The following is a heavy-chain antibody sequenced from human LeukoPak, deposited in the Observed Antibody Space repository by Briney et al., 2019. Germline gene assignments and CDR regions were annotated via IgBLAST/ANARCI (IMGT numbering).Heavy chain of an antibody. J-gene: IGHJ2*01. CDR3: ARRWSSWFFDL. Sequence: GGSLRLSCAASGFTFSSYAMSWVRQAPGKGLEWISAITNSGSNTYYADSVKGRFTISRDNSKDTLFLQMNSLRVEDTAVYYCARRWSSWFFDLWGRGTLVTVSS. D-gene: IGHD4/OR15-4a*01. CDR1: GFTFSSYA. V-gene: IGHV3-23*01. CDR2: ITNSGSNT.